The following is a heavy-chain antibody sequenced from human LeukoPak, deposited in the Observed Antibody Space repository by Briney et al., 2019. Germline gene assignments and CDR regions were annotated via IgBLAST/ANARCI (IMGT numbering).Heavy chain of an antibody. CDR2: INHSGST. CDR1: GGSFSGYY. V-gene: IGHV4-34*01. D-gene: IGHD6-6*01. CDR3: ASGAARRTYYYGMDV. Sequence: SETLSLTCAVYGGSFSGYYWSWIRQPPGKGLEWIGEINHSGSTNYNPSLKSRVTISVDTSKNQFSLKLSSATAADTAVYYCASGAARRTYYYGMDVWGQGTTVTVSS. J-gene: IGHJ6*02.